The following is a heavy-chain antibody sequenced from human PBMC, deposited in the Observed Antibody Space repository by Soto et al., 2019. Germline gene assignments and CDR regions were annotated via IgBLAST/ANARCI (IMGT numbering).Heavy chain of an antibody. CDR2: ISWDGGST. J-gene: IGHJ6*02. D-gene: IGHD2-15*01. V-gene: IGHV3-43D*04. Sequence: EVQLVESGGGLVQPGRSLRLSCAASGFTFDDYAMHWVRQAPGKGLEWVSLISWDGGSTYYADSVKGRFTISRDNSKNSLYLQMNSLRAEDTALYYCAKDTEGYCSGGSCDGMDVWGQGTTVTVSS. CDR3: AKDTEGYCSGGSCDGMDV. CDR1: GFTFDDYA.